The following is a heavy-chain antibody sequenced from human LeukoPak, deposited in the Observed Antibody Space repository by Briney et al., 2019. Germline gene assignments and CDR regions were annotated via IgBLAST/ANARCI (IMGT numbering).Heavy chain of an antibody. J-gene: IGHJ4*02. V-gene: IGHV3-30*18. Sequence: PGRSLRLSCAASRFTFSSYGMHWVRQAPGNGLEWVALISYDGSNKYYTDSVKGRFTISRDNAKNTLYLQMNSLRAEDTAVYYCAKVAGTTEFDYWGQGTLVTVSS. CDR3: AKVAGTTEFDY. CDR1: RFTFSSYG. D-gene: IGHD6-19*01. CDR2: ISYDGSNK.